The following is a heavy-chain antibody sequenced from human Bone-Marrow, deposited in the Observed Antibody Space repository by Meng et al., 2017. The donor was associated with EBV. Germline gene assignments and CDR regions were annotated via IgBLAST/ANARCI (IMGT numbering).Heavy chain of an antibody. J-gene: IGHJ4*02. CDR3: ATESTTFEY. D-gene: IGHD1-1*01. Sequence: DVGLVESGGGLVKPGGSLSLSCAASGFTFRKAWMSWVRQAPGKGLEWVGRVKSQADGGTTDYTAAVRGRFTISRDDSRNMLYLQINSLQIEDSALYYCATESTTFEYWGLGTLVTVSS. CDR1: GFTFRKAW. V-gene: IGHV3-15*01. CDR2: VKSQADGGTT.